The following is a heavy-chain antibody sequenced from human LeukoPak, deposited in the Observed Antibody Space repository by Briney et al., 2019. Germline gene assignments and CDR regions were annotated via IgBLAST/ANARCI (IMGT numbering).Heavy chain of an antibody. CDR3: AKETPYSSGWSPYDY. D-gene: IGHD6-19*01. J-gene: IGHJ4*02. CDR2: TTGSGGST. CDR1: GFTFDDYA. Sequence: GRSLRLSCAASGFTFDDYAMSWVRQAPGKGLEWVSATTGSGGSTYYADSVKGRFTISRDNSKNTVYLHMSSLRVEDTAVYYCAKETPYSSGWSPYDYWGQGTLVTVSS. V-gene: IGHV3-23*01.